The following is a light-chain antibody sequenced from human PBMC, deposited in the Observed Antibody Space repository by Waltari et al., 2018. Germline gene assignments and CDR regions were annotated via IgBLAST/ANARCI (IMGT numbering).Light chain of an antibody. CDR3: QQSYSTLRT. CDR1: QSISSY. CDR2: AAS. J-gene: IGKJ1*01. Sequence: DIQMTQSPSSLSASVGDRVTITCRASQSISSYLNWYQQKPWKAPKLLIYAASSLQSGVPSRFSGSGSGTDFTLTISSLQPEDFATYYCQQSYSTLRTFGQGTKVEIK. V-gene: IGKV1-39*01.